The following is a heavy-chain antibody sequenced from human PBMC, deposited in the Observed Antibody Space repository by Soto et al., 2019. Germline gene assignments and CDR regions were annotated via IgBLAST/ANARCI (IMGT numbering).Heavy chain of an antibody. V-gene: IGHV3-23*01. D-gene: IGHD3-16*01. CDR2: ISGCGGRT. Sequence: EMQLLESGGGLVQPGGSLRLSCVASGFPFSRYAMSWVRQTPGKGLEWVSGISGCGGRTYYADSVKGRFTISRDNSNNSLALQMHFLRVGDTAGYFCAKGGYYSLFDIWGEGTVVAFSA. CDR3: AKGGYYSLFDI. CDR1: GFPFSRYA. J-gene: IGHJ3*02.